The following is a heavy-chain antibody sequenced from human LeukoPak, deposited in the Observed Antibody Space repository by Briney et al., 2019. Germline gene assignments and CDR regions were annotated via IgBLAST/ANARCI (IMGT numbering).Heavy chain of an antibody. CDR1: GYTFTGYY. J-gene: IGHJ3*02. Sequence: ASVKVSCKASGYTFTGYYMHWVRQAPGQGLEWMGWINPNSGGTNYAQKFQGWVTMTRDTSFSTAYMELSRLRSDDTTVYYCAGTYSKVLRFLEWLSGAFDIWGQGTMVTVSS. CDR3: AGTYSKVLRFLEWLSGAFDI. D-gene: IGHD3-3*01. V-gene: IGHV1-2*04. CDR2: INPNSGGT.